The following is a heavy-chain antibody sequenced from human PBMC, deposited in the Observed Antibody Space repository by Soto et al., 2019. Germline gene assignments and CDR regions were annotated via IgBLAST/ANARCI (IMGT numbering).Heavy chain of an antibody. CDR1: GFTFSSYE. CDR2: IYYSGST. D-gene: IGHD5-12*01. V-gene: IGHV4-39*01. Sequence: PGGSLRLSCAASGFTFSSYEMNWVRQAPGKGLEWIGSIYYSGSTYYNPSLKSRVTISIDTSENQFSLKLDSVTAADRAVYYCARHRERSYSGSDWTAPDYWGQGTLVTVSS. J-gene: IGHJ4*02. CDR3: ARHRERSYSGSDWTAPDY.